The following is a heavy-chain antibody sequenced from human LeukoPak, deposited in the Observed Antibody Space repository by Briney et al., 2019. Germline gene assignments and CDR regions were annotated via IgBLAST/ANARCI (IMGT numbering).Heavy chain of an antibody. Sequence: ASVKVSCKASGYAFSNYDISWVRQAPGQGLEWMGWISAHNANTNYAQKLQGRVTMTRDTSTSTAYMELWNLRSDDTALYYCAGGGYNYADYWGQGTLVTVSS. CDR3: AGGGYNYADY. V-gene: IGHV1-18*01. D-gene: IGHD5-18*01. CDR2: ISAHNANT. J-gene: IGHJ4*02. CDR1: GYAFSNYD.